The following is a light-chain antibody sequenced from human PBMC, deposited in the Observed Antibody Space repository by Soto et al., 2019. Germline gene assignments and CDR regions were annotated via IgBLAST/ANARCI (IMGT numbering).Light chain of an antibody. CDR2: EVS. J-gene: IGLJ1*01. CDR3: SSYTSSSTTYV. CDR1: ISDVGGYNY. V-gene: IGLV2-14*01. Sequence: QSVLTQPASGSGSPGQSITISCTGTISDVGGYNYVSWYQQHPGKAPKLMIYEVSNRPSGVSNRFSGSKSGNTASLTISGLQAEDEADYYCSSYTSSSTTYVYGTGTKVTVL.